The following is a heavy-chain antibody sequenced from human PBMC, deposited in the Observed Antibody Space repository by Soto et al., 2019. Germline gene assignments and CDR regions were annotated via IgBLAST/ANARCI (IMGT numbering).Heavy chain of an antibody. CDR3: AGALCGGDCYFKWFGL. J-gene: IGHJ5*02. D-gene: IGHD2-21*02. Sequence: AEKVSCKASGRTISNYAITRVRLAHGQALEWMGGIIPIFGTANYAQKFQGRVTITADECTSTAFVGLSSLRSEDTAVYYCAGALCGGDCYFKWFGLWGQGTLVAVPQ. CDR2: IIPIFGTA. V-gene: IGHV1-69*13. CDR1: GRTISNYA.